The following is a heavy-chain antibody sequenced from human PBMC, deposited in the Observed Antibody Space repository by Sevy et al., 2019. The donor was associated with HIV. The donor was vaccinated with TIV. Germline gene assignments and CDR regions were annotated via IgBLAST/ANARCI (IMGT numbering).Heavy chain of an antibody. CDR1: GFTFSSYD. J-gene: IGHJ3*02. CDR3: AKSMGGFDAFDI. Sequence: GGSLRLSCAASGFTFSSYDMSWVRQAPGKGLEWVTVISGSGVSTYYANSVKGRFTISRDNSKNTRYLQLNSLRAEDTAVYYCAKSMGGFDAFDIWGQGTMVTVSS. V-gene: IGHV3-23*01. D-gene: IGHD6-25*01. CDR2: ISGSGVST.